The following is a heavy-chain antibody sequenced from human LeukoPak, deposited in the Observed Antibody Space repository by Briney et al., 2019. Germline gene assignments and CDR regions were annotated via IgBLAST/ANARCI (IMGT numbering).Heavy chain of an antibody. CDR3: ARERSMGATKAFDI. J-gene: IGHJ3*02. Sequence: GRSLRLSCAASGFTFSSYEMNWVRQAPGKGLEWVSYISSSGSTIYYADSVKGRFTISRDNAKNSLYLQMNSLRAEDTAVYYCARERSMGATKAFDIWGQGTMVTVSS. D-gene: IGHD1-26*01. CDR1: GFTFSSYE. CDR2: ISSSGSTI. V-gene: IGHV3-48*03.